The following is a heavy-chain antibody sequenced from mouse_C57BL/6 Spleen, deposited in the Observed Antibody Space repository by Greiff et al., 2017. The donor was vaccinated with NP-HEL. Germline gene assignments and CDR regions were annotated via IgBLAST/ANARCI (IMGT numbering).Heavy chain of an antibody. V-gene: IGHV1-66*01. Sequence: VQLQQSGPELVKPGASVKISCKASGYSFTSYYIHWVKQRPGQGLEWIGWIYPGSGNTKYNEKFKGKATLTADTSSSTAYMQLSSLTSEDSAVYYCARDDYDKGSYAMDYWGQGTSVTVSS. CDR2: IYPGSGNT. D-gene: IGHD2-4*01. CDR1: GYSFTSYY. J-gene: IGHJ4*01. CDR3: ARDDYDKGSYAMDY.